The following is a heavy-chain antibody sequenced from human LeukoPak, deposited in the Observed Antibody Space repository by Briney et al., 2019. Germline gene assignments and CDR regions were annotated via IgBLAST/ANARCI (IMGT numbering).Heavy chain of an antibody. V-gene: IGHV4-4*07. CDR2: IYTSGST. CDR1: GGSISSYY. CDR3: AKSDSSGYYPMFDI. J-gene: IGHJ3*02. Sequence: PSETLSLTCTVSGGSISSYYWSWIRQPAGKGLEWIGRIYTSGSTNYNPSLKSRVTMSVDTSKNQFSLKLSSVTAADTAVYYCAKSDSSGYYPMFDIWGQGTMVTVSS. D-gene: IGHD3-22*01.